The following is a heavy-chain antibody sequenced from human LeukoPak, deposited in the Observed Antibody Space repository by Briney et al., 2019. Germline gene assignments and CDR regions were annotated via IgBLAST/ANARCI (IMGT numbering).Heavy chain of an antibody. V-gene: IGHV4-59*08. CDR2: TFYSGST. J-gene: IGHJ5*02. CDR1: GGSISSHY. D-gene: IGHD1-26*01. CDR3: ARHGGVGARPWFDP. Sequence: SETLSLTCTVSGGSISSHYLSWIRQPPGKGLEWIGYTFYSGSTNYNPSLKSRVTISVDTSKNQFSLKLTSVTAADTAVYRCARHGGVGARPWFDPWGPGTLVTVSS.